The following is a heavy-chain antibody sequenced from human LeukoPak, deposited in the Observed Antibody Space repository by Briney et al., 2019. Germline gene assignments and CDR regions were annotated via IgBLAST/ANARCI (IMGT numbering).Heavy chain of an antibody. D-gene: IGHD3-10*01. CDR1: GYTFTSYY. J-gene: IGHJ4*02. V-gene: IGHV1-46*01. CDR2: INPSGGHT. Sequence: ASVKVSCKASGYTFTSYYMHWVRQAPGQGLEWMGIINPSGGHTIYAQNFRGRVTMTRDTSTSTVYMELSSLRSEDTAVYYCALSFGEFPCWGQGTLVTVSS. CDR3: ALSFGEFPC.